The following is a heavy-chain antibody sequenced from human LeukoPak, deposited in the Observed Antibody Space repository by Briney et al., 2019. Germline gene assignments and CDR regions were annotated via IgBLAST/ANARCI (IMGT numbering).Heavy chain of an antibody. J-gene: IGHJ6*02. CDR2: ISSSSSYI. Sequence: GGSLRLSCAASGFTFSSYSMSWVRQAPGKGLEWVSSISSSSSYIYYADSVKGRFTISRDNAKNSLYLQMNSLRAEDTAVYYCARVDDSSGYYSLRYYYYGMDVWGQGTTVTVSS. CDR1: GFTFSSYS. CDR3: ARVDDSSGYYSLRYYYYGMDV. V-gene: IGHV3-21*01. D-gene: IGHD3-22*01.